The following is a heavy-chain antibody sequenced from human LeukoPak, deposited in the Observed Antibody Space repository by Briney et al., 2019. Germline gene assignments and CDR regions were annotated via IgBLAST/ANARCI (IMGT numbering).Heavy chain of an antibody. V-gene: IGHV4-34*01. CDR1: GGSFSGYY. CDR2: INHSGST. Sequence: SETLSLTCAVYGGSFSGYYWSWIRQPPGKGLEWIGEINHSGSTNYNPSLKSRVTISVDTSKNQFSLKLSSVTAADTAAYYCARWYYDISDYFDYWGQGTLVTVSS. CDR3: ARWYYDISDYFDY. J-gene: IGHJ4*02. D-gene: IGHD3-9*01.